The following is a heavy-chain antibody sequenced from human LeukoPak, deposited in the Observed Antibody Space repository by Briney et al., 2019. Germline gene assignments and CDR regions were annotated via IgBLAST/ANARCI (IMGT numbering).Heavy chain of an antibody. D-gene: IGHD6-13*01. CDR1: GGTFSSYA. CDR3: ARDPGQSWAFDY. V-gene: IGHV1-69*13. CDR2: IIPIFGTA. J-gene: IGHJ4*02. Sequence: SVNVSCKASGGTFSSYAISWVRQAPGQGLEWMGGIIPIFGTANYAQKFQGRVTITADESTSTAYMELSSLRSEDTAVYYCARDPGQSWAFDYWGQGTLVTVSS.